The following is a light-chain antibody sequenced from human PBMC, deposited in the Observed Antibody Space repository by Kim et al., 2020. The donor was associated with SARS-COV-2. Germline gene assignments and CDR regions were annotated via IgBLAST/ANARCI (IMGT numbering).Light chain of an antibody. V-gene: IGLV3-1*01. Sequence: SVSPGKTASITCSGDKLGDKYACWYQQKPGQSPVLVIYQDSKWPSGIPERFSGSNSGNTATLTISGTQAMDEADYYCQAWDSSTYVFGTGTKVTVL. J-gene: IGLJ1*01. CDR3: QAWDSSTYV. CDR1: KLGDKY. CDR2: QDS.